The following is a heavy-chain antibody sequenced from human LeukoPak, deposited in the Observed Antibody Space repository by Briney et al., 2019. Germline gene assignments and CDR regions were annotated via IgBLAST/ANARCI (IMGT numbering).Heavy chain of an antibody. D-gene: IGHD5-12*01. CDR2: IYYSGST. V-gene: IGHV4-31*03. J-gene: IGHJ4*02. Sequence: SETLSLTCTVSGGSISSGGYYWGWIRQHPGKNLEWIRYIYYSGSTYYNPSLKSRVTISVDTSKNQFSLKLSSVTAADTAVYYCARDRGPYSGYDSYYFDYWGQGTLVTVSS. CDR1: GGSISSGGYY. CDR3: ARDRGPYSGYDSYYFDY.